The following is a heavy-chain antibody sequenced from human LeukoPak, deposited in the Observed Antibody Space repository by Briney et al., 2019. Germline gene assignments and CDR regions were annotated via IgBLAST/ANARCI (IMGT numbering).Heavy chain of an antibody. J-gene: IGHJ2*01. CDR2: IYYSGST. Sequence: SETLSLTCTVSGGSISSSSYYWGWLRQPPGKGLEWIGSIYYSGSTYYNPSLKSRVTISVDTSKNQFSLKLSSVTAADTAVYYCARQPPGWLLDDWYFDLWGRGTLVTVSS. V-gene: IGHV4-39*01. CDR1: GGSISSSSYY. D-gene: IGHD5-24*01. CDR3: ARQPPGWLLDDWYFDL.